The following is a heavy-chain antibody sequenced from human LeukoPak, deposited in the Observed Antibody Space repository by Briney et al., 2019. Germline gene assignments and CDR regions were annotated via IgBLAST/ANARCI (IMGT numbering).Heavy chain of an antibody. D-gene: IGHD6-19*01. V-gene: IGHV3-48*01. Sequence: GGSLRLSXAASGFTFSTCSMNWVRQAPGKGLEWVSYISSSSTVFYADSVKGRFTISRDNAKNSLYLQMNSLRADDTAVYYCARDLRSSGWYYFDYWGQGALVTVSS. CDR2: ISSSSTV. CDR1: GFTFSTCS. J-gene: IGHJ4*02. CDR3: ARDLRSSGWYYFDY.